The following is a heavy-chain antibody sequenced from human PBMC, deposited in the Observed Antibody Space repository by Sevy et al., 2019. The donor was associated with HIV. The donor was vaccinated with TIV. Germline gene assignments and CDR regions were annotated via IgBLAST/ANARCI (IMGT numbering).Heavy chain of an antibody. Sequence: SETLSLTCAVSGGSISTDLYSWNWIRQPPGKGLEWIGYIFHSGNTYYNPSLKSRVTISIDRSKNQFSLNLSSVTAADTADYYCARSSSAYPYHFDYWGQGTLVTVSS. J-gene: IGHJ4*02. CDR1: GGSISTDLYS. CDR3: ARSSSAYPYHFDY. V-gene: IGHV4-30-2*01. CDR2: IFHSGNT.